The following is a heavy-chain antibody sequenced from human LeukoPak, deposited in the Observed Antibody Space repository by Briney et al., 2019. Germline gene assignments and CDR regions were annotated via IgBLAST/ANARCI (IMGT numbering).Heavy chain of an antibody. CDR2: ICWNSGSI. Sequence: GRSLRLSCAASGFTFDDYAMHWVRQAPGKGLEWVSGICWNSGSIGYADSVKGRFTISRDNAKNSLYLQMNSLRAEDTALYYCAKDREVSGSYFDYWGQRTLVTVSS. CDR1: GFTFDDYA. CDR3: AKDREVSGSYFDY. J-gene: IGHJ4*02. V-gene: IGHV3-9*01. D-gene: IGHD1-26*01.